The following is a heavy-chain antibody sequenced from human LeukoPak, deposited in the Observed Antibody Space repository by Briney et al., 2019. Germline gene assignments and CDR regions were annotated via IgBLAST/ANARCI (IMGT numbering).Heavy chain of an antibody. CDR2: INPNSGGT. V-gene: IGHV1-2*02. D-gene: IGHD3-22*01. J-gene: IGHJ4*02. CDR1: GYTFTGYY. CDR3: ARTRYYYDSSGPFDY. Sequence: ASVEVSCKASGYTFTGYYMHWVRQAPGQGLEWMGWINPNSGGTNYAQKFQGRVTMTRDTSISTAYMELSRLRSDDTAVYYCARTRYYYDSSGPFDYWGQGTLVTVSS.